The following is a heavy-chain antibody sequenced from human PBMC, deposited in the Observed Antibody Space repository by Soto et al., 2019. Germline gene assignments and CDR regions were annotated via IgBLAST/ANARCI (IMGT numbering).Heavy chain of an antibody. D-gene: IGHD6-6*01. V-gene: IGHV3-33*01. J-gene: IGHJ6*02. CDR1: GFTFSSYG. CDR2: IWYDGSNK. Sequence: QVQLVESGGGVVQPGRSLRLSCAASGFTFSSYGMHWVRQAPGKGLEWVAVIWYDGSNKYYADSVKCRFTISRDNSKNTLYLQMNSLRAEDTAVYYCARDGAAARRGMDVWGQGTTVTVYS. CDR3: ARDGAAARRGMDV.